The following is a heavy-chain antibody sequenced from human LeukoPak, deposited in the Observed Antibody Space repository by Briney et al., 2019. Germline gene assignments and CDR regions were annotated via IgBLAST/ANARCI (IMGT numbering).Heavy chain of an antibody. D-gene: IGHD3-16*01. J-gene: IGHJ6*02. CDR2: INHNGNVN. V-gene: IGHV3-7*03. Sequence: PGGSMRLSCAASGFTFSSYWMNWDRQAPGKGLEWVASINHNGNVNYYVDSVKGRFTISRDNAKNSLYLQMSNLRAEDTAAYFCARGGGLDVWGQGATVTVSS. CDR3: ARGGGLDV. CDR1: GFTFSSYW.